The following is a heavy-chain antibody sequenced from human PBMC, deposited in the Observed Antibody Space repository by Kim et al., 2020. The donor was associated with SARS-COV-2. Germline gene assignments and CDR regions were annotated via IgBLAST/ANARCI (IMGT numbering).Heavy chain of an antibody. CDR1: GGSISSYY. V-gene: IGHV4-59*08. Sequence: SETLSLTCTVSGGSISSYYWSWLRQPPGKGLEWIGYIYYSGSTNYNPSLKTRVTISVDTSKNQFSLKLSSMTAADTAVYYCARQGGGARLSADYWGQGTLVTVSS. CDR3: ARQGGGARLSADY. CDR2: IYYSGST. D-gene: IGHD6-6*01. J-gene: IGHJ4*02.